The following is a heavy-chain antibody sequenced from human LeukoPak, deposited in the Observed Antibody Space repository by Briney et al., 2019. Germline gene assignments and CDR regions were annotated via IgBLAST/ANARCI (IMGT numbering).Heavy chain of an antibody. CDR1: GLTFSSYA. CDR3: AKDHGSSDWYYFDY. D-gene: IGHD6-13*01. J-gene: IGHJ4*02. V-gene: IGHV3-30*02. Sequence: GGSLRLSCAASGLTFSSYAMHWVRQAPGKGLEWVAFVHYDGSNNYYTDSVKGRFTISRDNSKNTHYLQMNTLRADDTAVYYCAKDHGSSDWYYFDYWGQGTLVTVSS. CDR2: VHYDGSNN.